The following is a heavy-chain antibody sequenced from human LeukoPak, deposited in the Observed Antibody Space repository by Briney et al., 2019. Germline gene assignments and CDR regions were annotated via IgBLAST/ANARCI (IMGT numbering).Heavy chain of an antibody. V-gene: IGHV1-46*01. CDR2: INPSGGST. Sequence: ASVKVSCKASGYTFTSYYMHWVRQAPGQGLEWMVIINPSGGSTSYAQKFQGRVTMTRDTSTSTVYMELSSLRSEDTAVYYCEPGGATAMGDYWGQGTLVTVSS. CDR1: GYTFTSYY. J-gene: IGHJ4*02. D-gene: IGHD5-18*01. CDR3: EPGGATAMGDY.